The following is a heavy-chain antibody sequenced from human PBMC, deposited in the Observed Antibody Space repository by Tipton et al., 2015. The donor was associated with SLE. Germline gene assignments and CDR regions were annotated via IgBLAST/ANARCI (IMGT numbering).Heavy chain of an antibody. CDR2: ITGSGGNT. V-gene: IGHV3-23*01. CDR1: GFTFSTNG. D-gene: IGHD2-2*01. Sequence: SLRLSCAASGFTFSTNGMSWVRQAPGKGLEWVSGITGSGGNTYYADSVKGRFTISRDNSKNTVYLQMNNLRVADTAVYYCAKDPYCSSTICPSHFDHWGQGTLVTVSS. CDR3: AKDPYCSSTICPSHFDH. J-gene: IGHJ4*02.